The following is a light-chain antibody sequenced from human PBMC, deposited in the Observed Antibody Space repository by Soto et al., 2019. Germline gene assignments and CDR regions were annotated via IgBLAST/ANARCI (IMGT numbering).Light chain of an antibody. Sequence: EIVMTQSPATLSVSPGERATLSCRASQSVSSNLAWYQQKPGQAPRLLIYDASDRATGIPDRFSGSGSGTDFTLTISSLEPEDFAVYYCQQRGNWPLYTFGQGTKVEMK. CDR2: DAS. CDR1: QSVSSN. V-gene: IGKV3-11*01. J-gene: IGKJ2*01. CDR3: QQRGNWPLYT.